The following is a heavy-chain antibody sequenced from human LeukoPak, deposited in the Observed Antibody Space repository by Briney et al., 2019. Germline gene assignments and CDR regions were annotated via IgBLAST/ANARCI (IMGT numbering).Heavy chain of an antibody. CDR1: GGSISSYY. V-gene: IGHV4-59*12. Sequence: PSETLSLTCTVSGGSISSYYWSWIRQPPGKGLEWIGYIYYSGSTNYNPSLKSRVTISVDTSKNQFSLKLSSVTAADTAVYYCARGGMTTVKLFDYWGQGTLVTVSS. CDR3: ARGGMTTVKLFDY. CDR2: IYYSGST. J-gene: IGHJ4*02. D-gene: IGHD4-17*01.